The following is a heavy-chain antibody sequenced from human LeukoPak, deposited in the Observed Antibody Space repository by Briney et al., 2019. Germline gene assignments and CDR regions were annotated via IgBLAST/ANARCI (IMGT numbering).Heavy chain of an antibody. CDR2: IHTSGST. V-gene: IGHV4-4*07. CDR3: ARVRLGRGLDY. D-gene: IGHD6-19*01. J-gene: IGHJ4*02. CDR1: GDSISSSY. Sequence: SETLSLTCTVSGDSISSSYWGWIRQHAGKGLERIGRIHTSGSTYYSPSLKSRVTMSVDTSTNQFSLKLSSVTAADTAMYYCARVRLGRGLDYWGQGTLVTVSS.